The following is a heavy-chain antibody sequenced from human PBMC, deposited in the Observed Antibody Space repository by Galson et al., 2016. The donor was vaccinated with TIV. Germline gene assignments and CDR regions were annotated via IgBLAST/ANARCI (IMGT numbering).Heavy chain of an antibody. V-gene: IGHV3-49*04. CDR3: TRTAMGSTRNAFDI. J-gene: IGHJ3*02. CDR2: ITSKTYGATT. Sequence: SLRLSCAASGFTFDYFAMSWVRQAPGKGREWVGFITSKTYGATTEYAASVKGRFTISRDDSRNIAYLQMNGLKTEDTAVYYCTRTAMGSTRNAFDIWGQGTVVTVSS. D-gene: IGHD1-1*01. CDR1: GFTFDYFA.